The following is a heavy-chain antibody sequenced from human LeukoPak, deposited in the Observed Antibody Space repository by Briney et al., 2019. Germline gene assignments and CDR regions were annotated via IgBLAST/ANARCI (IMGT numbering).Heavy chain of an antibody. CDR1: GGTFSSES. Sequence: GASVKVSCTASGGTFSSESISWVRQAPGQGLEWMGGFIPIFGSPDYAEKFLGRVTITPDESTSTVYMELTSLTSDDTAVYYCARDREGIAVVPAATPGWGMAVWGSGTTVTVSS. V-gene: IGHV1-69*13. J-gene: IGHJ6*04. CDR3: ARDREGIAVVPAATPGWGMAV. D-gene: IGHD2-2*02. CDR2: FIPIFGSP.